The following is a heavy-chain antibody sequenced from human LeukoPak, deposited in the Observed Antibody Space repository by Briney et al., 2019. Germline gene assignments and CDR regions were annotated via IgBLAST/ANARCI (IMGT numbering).Heavy chain of an antibody. CDR2: ISYSGST. CDR1: GGSISSYY. V-gene: IGHV4-59*01. J-gene: IGHJ3*02. CDR3: ARIPSSGFYYGAFDI. D-gene: IGHD3-22*01. Sequence: SETLSLTCTVSGGSISSYYWSWIRQSPGKGLECIGYISYSGSTNYNPSLKSRVTISVDTSKSQFSLRLSSVTAADTAVYYCARIPSSGFYYGAFDIWGRGTMVTVSS.